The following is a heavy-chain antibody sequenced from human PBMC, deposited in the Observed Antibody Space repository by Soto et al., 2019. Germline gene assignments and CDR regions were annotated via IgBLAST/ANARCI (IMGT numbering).Heavy chain of an antibody. Sequence: QVQLQESGPGLVKPSGTLSLTCAVSSGSISSSNWWSWVRQPPGKGLEWIGEIYHSGSTNYNPSLNSRDTTSVDTYKNQCSLRLSSVSAADTALYYSARADRLFDSCGQGTLVTVSS. CDR3: ARADRLFDS. CDR2: IYHSGST. CDR1: SGSISSSNW. V-gene: IGHV4-4*02. J-gene: IGHJ4*02. D-gene: IGHD2-15*01.